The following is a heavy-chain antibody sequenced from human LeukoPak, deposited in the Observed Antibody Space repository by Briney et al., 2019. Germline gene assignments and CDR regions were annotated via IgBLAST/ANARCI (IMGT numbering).Heavy chain of an antibody. CDR2: IYSGGST. J-gene: IGHJ4*02. CDR3: ARLSMDLFDY. D-gene: IGHD3/OR15-3a*01. CDR1: GFTVSSNY. Sequence: PGGSLRLSCAASGFTVSSNYMSWVRQAPGKGLEWVSVIYSGGSTYYADSVKGRFIISRDNSKNTLYLQMNSLRAEDTAVYYCARLSMDLFDYWGQGTLVTVSS. V-gene: IGHV3-66*04.